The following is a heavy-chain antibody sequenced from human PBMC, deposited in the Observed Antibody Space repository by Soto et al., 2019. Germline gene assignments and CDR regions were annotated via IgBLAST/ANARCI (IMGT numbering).Heavy chain of an antibody. Sequence: SETLSLTCAVYGGSFSGYYWSWIRQPPGKGLEWIGEINHSGSTNYNPSLKSRVTISVDTSKNQFSLKLSSVTAADTAVYYCARVQYCTNGVCYKGTNDRFAPWRHGTLVIASS. CDR2: INHSGST. V-gene: IGHV4-34*01. CDR1: GGSFSGYY. CDR3: ARVQYCTNGVCYKGTNDRFAP. J-gene: IGHJ5*02. D-gene: IGHD2-8*01.